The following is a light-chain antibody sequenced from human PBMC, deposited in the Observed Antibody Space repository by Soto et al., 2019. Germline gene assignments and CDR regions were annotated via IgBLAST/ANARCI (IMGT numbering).Light chain of an antibody. CDR1: SSNIGAGYD. V-gene: IGLV1-40*01. Sequence: QSVLTQPPSVSGAPGQRDTISCTGSSSNIGAGYDVHWYQQLPGTAPKLLIYGNNKRPSGVPDRFSGSKSGTSASLAITGLQAEDEADYYCQSYDSCLSGYVFGTGTKVTVL. CDR3: QSYDSCLSGYV. CDR2: GNN. J-gene: IGLJ1*01.